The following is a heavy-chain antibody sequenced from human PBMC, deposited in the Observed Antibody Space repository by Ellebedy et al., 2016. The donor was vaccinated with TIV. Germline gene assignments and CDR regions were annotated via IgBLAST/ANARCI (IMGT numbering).Heavy chain of an antibody. CDR2: IYYSGST. CDR3: TTSVAIDAFDV. Sequence: SETLSLXCSVSGGSISRSSHYWGWTRQPPGKGLEWIGCIYYSGSTWYNPSLKSRVTISADTSKKHFSLRLNSVTAADTAVYYCTTSVAIDAFDVWGQGSMVTVSS. J-gene: IGHJ3*01. D-gene: IGHD2-21*01. CDR1: GGSISRSSHY. V-gene: IGHV4-39*02.